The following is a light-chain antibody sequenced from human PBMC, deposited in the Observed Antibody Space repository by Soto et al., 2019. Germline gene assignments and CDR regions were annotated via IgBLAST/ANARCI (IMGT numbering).Light chain of an antibody. J-gene: IGKJ1*01. Sequence: IVLTQSPATLSLSPGERATLSCLASQSVNRYLVWYQQKPGQAPRLLIYGASSRATGIPDRFSGSGSGTDFTLTISRLEPEDFAVYYCQQYGNSPWTFGQGTKVDNK. V-gene: IGKV3-20*01. CDR2: GAS. CDR1: QSVNRY. CDR3: QQYGNSPWT.